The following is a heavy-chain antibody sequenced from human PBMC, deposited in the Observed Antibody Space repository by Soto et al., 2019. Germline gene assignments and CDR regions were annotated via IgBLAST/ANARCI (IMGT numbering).Heavy chain of an antibody. V-gene: IGHV4-61*01. D-gene: IGHD3-3*01. J-gene: IGHJ5*02. CDR1: GGSVSSGSYY. Sequence: SETLSLTCTVSGGSVSSGSYYWSWIRQPPGKGLEWIGYIYYSGSTNYNPSLKSRVTISVDTSKNQFSLKLSSVTAADTAVYYCARAIFGVVTLNWFDPWGQGTLVTVSS. CDR3: ARAIFGVVTLNWFDP. CDR2: IYYSGST.